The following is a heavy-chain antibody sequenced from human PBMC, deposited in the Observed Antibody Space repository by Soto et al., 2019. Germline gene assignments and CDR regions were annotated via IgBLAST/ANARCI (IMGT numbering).Heavy chain of an antibody. V-gene: IGHV1-69*01. Sequence: QVQLVQSGAEVKKPGSSVKVSCKASGGTFSSYAISWVRQAPGQGLEWMGGIIPIFGTANYAQKFQGRVTITADESTSTAYMELSSLRSEDTAVYYCARDPQRSKGSPLNWFDPWGQGTLVTVSS. CDR3: ARDPQRSKGSPLNWFDP. CDR1: GGTFSSYA. J-gene: IGHJ5*02. CDR2: IIPIFGTA.